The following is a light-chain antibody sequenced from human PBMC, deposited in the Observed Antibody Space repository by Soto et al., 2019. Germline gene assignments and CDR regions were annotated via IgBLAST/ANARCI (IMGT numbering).Light chain of an antibody. CDR2: DVS. V-gene: IGLV2-14*01. CDR3: SSYTSSIL. Sequence: QSALTQPASVSGSPGQSITISCTGTSSDVGGYNYVSWYQQHPGKAPKLMIYDVSNRPSGVSNRFSGSKSGNTASLTISGLQAEHEADYYCSSYTSSILFGGGTKLTVL. J-gene: IGLJ2*01. CDR1: SSDVGGYNY.